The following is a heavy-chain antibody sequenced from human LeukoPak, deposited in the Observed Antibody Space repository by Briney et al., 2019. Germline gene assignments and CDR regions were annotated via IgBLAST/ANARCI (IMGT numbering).Heavy chain of an antibody. CDR3: AFSSGWGEYYFDY. D-gene: IGHD6-19*01. J-gene: IGHJ4*02. V-gene: IGHV4-34*01. CDR1: GGSFSGYY. CDR2: INHSGST. Sequence: SETLSLTCAVYGGSFSGYYWSWIRQPPGKGLEWIGEINHSGSTYYNPSLKSRVTISVDTSKNQFSLKLSSVTAADTAVYYCAFSSGWGEYYFDYWGQGTLVTVSS.